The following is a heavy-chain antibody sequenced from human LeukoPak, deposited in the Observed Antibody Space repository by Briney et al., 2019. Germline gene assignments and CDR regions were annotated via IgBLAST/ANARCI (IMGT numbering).Heavy chain of an antibody. CDR2: ISSDGNTQ. V-gene: IGHV3-30-3*01. CDR3: ARRRIVGSTDDAFDI. J-gene: IGHJ3*02. D-gene: IGHD1-26*01. CDR1: GFTFSSYA. Sequence: PRGSLRLSCAASGFTFSSYAMHWVRQAPGKGLDWAAVISSDGNTQYYADSVKGRFTISRDNSNNTLYLQMNSLRADDTAIYYCARRRIVGSTDDAFDIWGQGTMVTLSS.